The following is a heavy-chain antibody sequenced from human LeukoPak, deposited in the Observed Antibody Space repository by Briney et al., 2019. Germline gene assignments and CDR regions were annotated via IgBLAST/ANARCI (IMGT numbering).Heavy chain of an antibody. D-gene: IGHD3-10*01. V-gene: IGHV3-53*01. CDR3: ARVQSRWFGELLGYYFDY. J-gene: IGHJ4*02. CDR2: IYSGGST. Sequence: PGGSLRLSCAASGFTVSSNYMSWFRQAPGKGLEWVSVIYSGGSTYYADSVKGRFTISRDNSKNTLYLQMNSLRAEDTAVYYCARVQSRWFGELLGYYFDYWGQGTLVTVSS. CDR1: GFTVSSNY.